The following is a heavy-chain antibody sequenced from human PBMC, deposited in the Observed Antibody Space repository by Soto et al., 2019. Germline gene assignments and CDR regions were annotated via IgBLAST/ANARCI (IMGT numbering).Heavy chain of an antibody. Sequence: GESLKISCKGSGYTFGTYWIGWERQMPGKGLEWLGIIYPGDSDTRYSPSFQGQVTMSADKSISTAYLQWSSLKASDTAMYYCARRLTLGSFNIWGQGTMVTVSS. CDR2: IYPGDSDT. CDR3: ARRLTLGSFNI. J-gene: IGHJ3*02. V-gene: IGHV5-51*01. D-gene: IGHD2-15*01. CDR1: GYTFGTYW.